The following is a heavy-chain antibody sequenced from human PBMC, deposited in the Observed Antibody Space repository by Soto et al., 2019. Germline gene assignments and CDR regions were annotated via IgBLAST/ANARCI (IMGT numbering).Heavy chain of an antibody. V-gene: IGHV1-69*05. J-gene: IGHJ4*01. D-gene: IGHD5-18*01. CDR3: AKGYRYGYGDY. CDR1: GGTFSSYA. CDR2: IIPIIGNT. Sequence: SVKVSCKASGGTFSSYAISWVRQAPGQGLEWMGGIIPIIGNTNYAQKFQGRVTMTTDASTSTAYMELSSLRSDDTAVYYCAKGYRYGYGDYWSLGILVTV.